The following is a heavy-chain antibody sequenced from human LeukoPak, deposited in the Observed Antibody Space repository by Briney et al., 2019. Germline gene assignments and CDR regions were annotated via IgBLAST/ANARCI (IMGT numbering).Heavy chain of an antibody. J-gene: IGHJ4*02. D-gene: IGHD6-13*01. CDR2: LSDDGSNK. CDR1: RFTFSYFA. V-gene: IGHV3-30*18. CDR3: AKDPHSSSWYYFDS. Sequence: GSLRLSCAASRFTFSYFALHWVRQAPGKGLEWVAVLSDDGSNKFYADPVKGRFTISRDNSKNTLYLQMNSLRAEDTAFYYCAKDPHSSSWYYFDSWGQGTLVTVSS.